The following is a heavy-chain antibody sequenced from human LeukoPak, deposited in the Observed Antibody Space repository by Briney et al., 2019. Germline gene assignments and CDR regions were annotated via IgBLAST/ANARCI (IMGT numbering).Heavy chain of an antibody. Sequence: PSETLSLTCAVYGGSFSGYYWSWIRQPPGKGLEWIGEINHSGSTNYNPSLKSRVTISVDTSKNQFSLKLSSVTAADTAVYCCALFHCSSTSCYDYYFDYWGQGTLVTVSS. J-gene: IGHJ4*02. CDR3: ALFHCSSTSCYDYYFDY. V-gene: IGHV4-34*01. D-gene: IGHD2-2*01. CDR2: INHSGST. CDR1: GGSFSGYY.